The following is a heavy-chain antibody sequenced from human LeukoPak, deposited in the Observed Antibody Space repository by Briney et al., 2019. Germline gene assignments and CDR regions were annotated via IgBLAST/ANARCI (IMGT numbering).Heavy chain of an antibody. D-gene: IGHD5-18*01. V-gene: IGHV1-69*01. J-gene: IGHJ4*02. CDR2: IIPIFGTA. CDR1: GGTFSSYA. Sequence: GSSVKVSCKASGGTFSSYAISWVRQAPGQVLEWMGGIIPIFGTANYAQKFQGRVTITADESTSTAYMELSSLRSEDTAVYYCARGRGGYSYGYVFDYWGQGTLVTVSS. CDR3: ARGRGGYSYGYVFDY.